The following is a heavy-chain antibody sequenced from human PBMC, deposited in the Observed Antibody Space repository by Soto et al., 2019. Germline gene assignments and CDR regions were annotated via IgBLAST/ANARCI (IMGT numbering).Heavy chain of an antibody. J-gene: IGHJ6*02. CDR3: ARRSGSVYGMDV. CDR2: IYPGDSDI. V-gene: IGHV5-51*01. Sequence: GESLKISCKGSGFSFTTYWIAWVRQMPGKGLEWMGIIYPGDSDIRYSPSFHGQVSISADRSITTAYLQWSSLKASDTGRYYCARRSGSVYGMDVWGLGTTVTVSS. CDR1: GFSFTTYW. D-gene: IGHD6-6*01.